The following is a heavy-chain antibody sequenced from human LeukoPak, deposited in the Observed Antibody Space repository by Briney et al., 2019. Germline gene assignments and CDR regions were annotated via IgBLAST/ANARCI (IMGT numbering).Heavy chain of an antibody. CDR2: MNPNSGNT. CDR3: ATRLGGDDAGTFDY. V-gene: IGHV1-8*01. D-gene: IGHD3-16*01. CDR1: GYTFTSYD. Sequence: GASVKVSCKASGYTFTSYDINWVRQATGQGLEWMGWMNPNSGNTGYAQKFQGRVTMTRNTSISTAYMELSSLRSEDTAVYYCATRLGGDDAGTFDYWGQGTLVTISS. J-gene: IGHJ4*02.